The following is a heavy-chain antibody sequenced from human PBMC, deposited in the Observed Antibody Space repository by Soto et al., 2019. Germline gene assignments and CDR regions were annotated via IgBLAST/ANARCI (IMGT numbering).Heavy chain of an antibody. D-gene: IGHD6-19*01. CDR1: GGSISSENW. CDR3: ARAKLDAVAGLDVFDI. J-gene: IGHJ3*02. Sequence: PSETLSLTCAVSGGSISSENWWSWVRQPPGKGLEWIGEIYHNGNANYNPSLKSRVSMSVDKSRNHFSLNLTSVTAADTAVYYCARAKLDAVAGLDVFDIRGQGTMVTVSS. CDR2: IYHNGNA. V-gene: IGHV4-4*02.